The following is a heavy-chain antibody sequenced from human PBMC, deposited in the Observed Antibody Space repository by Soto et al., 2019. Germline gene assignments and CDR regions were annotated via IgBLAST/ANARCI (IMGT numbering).Heavy chain of an antibody. V-gene: IGHV4-39*01. J-gene: IGHJ4*02. CDR3: ANLDYGDFGIDY. D-gene: IGHD4-17*01. Sequence: SETLSLTCTVSGGSISSGGYYWSWIRQHPGKGLEWIGYIYYSGSTYYNPSLKSRVTISVDTSKNQFSLRLSSVTAADTAVYYCANLDYGDFGIDYWGQGTLVTVS. CDR2: IYYSGST. CDR1: GGSISSGGYY.